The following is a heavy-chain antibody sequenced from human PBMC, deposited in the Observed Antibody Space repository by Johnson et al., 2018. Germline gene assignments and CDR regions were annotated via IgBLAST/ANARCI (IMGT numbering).Heavy chain of an antibody. CDR1: GGSISSYY. D-gene: IGHD6-13*01. V-gene: IGHV4-59*01. CDR3: ARSWQLEYYYYGMDV. Sequence: QVQLQESGPGLVKPSETLSLTCTVSGGSISSYYWRWIRQPPGKGLERIGYIYYSGSTNYNPSLKVRVTISLDTSTNQFHLMLSSVTAADTAVYYRARSWQLEYYYYGMDVWGQGTTVTVSS. J-gene: IGHJ6*02. CDR2: IYYSGST.